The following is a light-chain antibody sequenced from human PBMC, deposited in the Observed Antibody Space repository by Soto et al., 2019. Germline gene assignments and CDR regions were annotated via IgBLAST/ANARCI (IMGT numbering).Light chain of an antibody. CDR2: DVS. Sequence: QSVLTQPASVSGSPGQSITISCTGTSSDVGGYNYVSWYQQHPGEAPKLMIFDVSNRPSGVSNRFSGSKSGNTASLTISGLQAEDEADYYCSSYTSSSVSVFGTGTKLTVL. V-gene: IGLV2-14*01. CDR1: SSDVGGYNY. CDR3: SSYTSSSVSV. J-gene: IGLJ1*01.